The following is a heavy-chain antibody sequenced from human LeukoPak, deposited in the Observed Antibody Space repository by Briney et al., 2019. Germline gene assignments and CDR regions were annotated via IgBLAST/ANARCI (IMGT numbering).Heavy chain of an antibody. J-gene: IGHJ3*01. V-gene: IGHV4-30-2*01. CDR3: ARELRYDNSDSGAF. CDR1: GGSISGGGYF. CDR2: TDHTGFT. D-gene: IGHD3-22*01. Sequence: PSQTLSLTCSVSGGSISGGGYFWNWIRQPPGKTLEWIGCTDHTGFTYNKPSLRSRVTISVDTSKNQFSLRLTSVTAADTALYYCARELRYDNSDSGAFWGQGTVVTVSS.